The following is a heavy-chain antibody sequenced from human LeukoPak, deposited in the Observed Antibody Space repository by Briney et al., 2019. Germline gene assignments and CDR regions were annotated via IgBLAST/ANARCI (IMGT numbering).Heavy chain of an antibody. CDR3: AKDLSPKNYYDSSGPSVPLQH. D-gene: IGHD3-22*01. CDR1: GFTLSTYW. J-gene: IGHJ1*01. CDR2: INSEGSST. Sequence: GGSLRLSCAASGFTLSTYWMHWVRQAPGKGLVWVSRINSEGSSTTYADSVKGRFTISRDNSKNTLYLQMNSLRAEDTAVYYCAKDLSPKNYYDSSGPSVPLQHWGQGTLVTVSS. V-gene: IGHV3-74*01.